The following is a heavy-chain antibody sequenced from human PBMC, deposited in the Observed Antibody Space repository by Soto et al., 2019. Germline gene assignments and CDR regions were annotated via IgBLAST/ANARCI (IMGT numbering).Heavy chain of an antibody. V-gene: IGHV3-23*01. CDR3: AKWRGSRFG. J-gene: IGHJ4*02. CDR2: ISGSGSST. CDR1: GFTFSSYA. Sequence: GGSLRLSCAASGFTFSSYAMNWIRQAPGKGLEWVSSISGSGSSTYYADSVKGRFTISRDNSRNTLYLQMNSLRAEDTAVYYCAKWRGSRFGWGQGTLVTVSS. D-gene: IGHD1-26*01.